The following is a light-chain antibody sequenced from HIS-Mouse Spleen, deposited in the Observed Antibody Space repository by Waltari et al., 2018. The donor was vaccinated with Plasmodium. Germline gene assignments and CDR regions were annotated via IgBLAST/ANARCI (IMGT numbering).Light chain of an antibody. CDR2: KDS. CDR1: AFPKKY. J-gene: IGLJ2*01. Sequence: SYELTQPPSVSVSPGQTARITCSGDAFPKKYAYWYQQKPGQAPVLVIYKDSERPSGIPERFSGSSSGTTVTLTISGVQAEDEADYYCQSADSSGTYQVFGGGTKLTVL. V-gene: IGLV3-25*03. CDR3: QSADSSGTYQV.